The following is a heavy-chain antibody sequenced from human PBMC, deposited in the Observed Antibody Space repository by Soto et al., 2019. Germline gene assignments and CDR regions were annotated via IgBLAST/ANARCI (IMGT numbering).Heavy chain of an antibody. J-gene: IGHJ5*02. CDR1: GFTFSASY. CDR2: ISNSGNTK. V-gene: IGHV3-11*01. D-gene: IGHD5-12*01. CDR3: ARERSCSGNSCYKLRFDP. Sequence: PGGSLRLSFAASGFTFSASYMTWIRQAPGRGLEWVSYISNSGNTKEYADSVRGRFTISRDNAKNSVHLQMDSLRAEDTAVYYCARERSCSGNSCYKLRFDPWGQGTRVTVSS.